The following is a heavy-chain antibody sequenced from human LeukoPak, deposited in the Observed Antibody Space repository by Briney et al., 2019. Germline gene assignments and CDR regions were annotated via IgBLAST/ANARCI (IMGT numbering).Heavy chain of an antibody. CDR2: IRYDGSNK. D-gene: IGHD3-16*01. CDR3: AKDLGPMITRGDAFDI. CDR1: GFTFSSYG. V-gene: IGHV3-30*02. J-gene: IGHJ3*02. Sequence: PGGSLRLSCAASGFTFSSYGMHWVRQAPGKGLEWVAFIRYDGSNKYYADSVKGRFTISRDNSKNTLYLQMNSLRAEDTAVYYCAKDLGPMITRGDAFDIWGQGTMVTVSS.